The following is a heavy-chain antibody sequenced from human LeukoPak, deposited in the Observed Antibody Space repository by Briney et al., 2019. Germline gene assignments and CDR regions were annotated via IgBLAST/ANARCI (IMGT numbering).Heavy chain of an antibody. D-gene: IGHD2-8*01. CDR2: FDPEDGET. Sequence: ASVKVSCKASGGTFSSYTISWVRQAPGQGLEWMGGFDPEDGETIYAQKFQGRVTMTEDTSTDTAYMELSSLRSEDTAVYYWATGVAYCTNGVCSNFDYWGQGTLVTVSS. V-gene: IGHV1-24*01. CDR3: ATGVAYCTNGVCSNFDY. CDR1: GGTFSSYT. J-gene: IGHJ4*02.